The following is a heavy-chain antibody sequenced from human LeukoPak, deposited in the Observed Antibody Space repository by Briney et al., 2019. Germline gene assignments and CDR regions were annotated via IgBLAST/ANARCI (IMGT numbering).Heavy chain of an antibody. CDR2: MYSGGST. D-gene: IGHD6-19*01. J-gene: IGHJ6*03. CDR3: ARGSSGWDLYYYYMDV. Sequence: GGSLRLSCAASGFTVSSNYMSWVRQAPGKGLEWVSVMYSGGSTYYGDSVKGRFTISRDNSKNTLYLQMNSLRAEDTAVYYCARGSSGWDLYYYYMDVWGKGTTVTVSS. V-gene: IGHV3-53*01. CDR1: GFTVSSNY.